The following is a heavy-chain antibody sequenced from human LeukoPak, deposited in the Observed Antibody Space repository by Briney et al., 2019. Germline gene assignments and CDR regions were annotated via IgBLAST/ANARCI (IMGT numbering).Heavy chain of an antibody. V-gene: IGHV3-23*01. CDR1: GFTFSNYA. D-gene: IGHD3-16*01. CDR3: AKRGDFPDDAFDI. J-gene: IGHJ3*02. Sequence: GGSLRLSCAASGFTFSNYAMSWVRQAPGKGLEWVSVISGSGGSTYHADSVKGRFTISRDNSKNTLYLQMNSLRAEDTAVYYCAKRGDFPDDAFDIWGQGTMVTVSS. CDR2: ISGSGGST.